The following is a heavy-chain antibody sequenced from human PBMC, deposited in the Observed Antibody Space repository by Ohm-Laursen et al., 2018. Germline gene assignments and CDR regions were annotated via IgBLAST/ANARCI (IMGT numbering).Heavy chain of an antibody. J-gene: IGHJ4*02. CDR1: GFTFSNYE. D-gene: IGHD1-1*01. V-gene: IGHV3-48*03. Sequence: SLRLSCTASGFTFSNYEMNWVRQAPGKGLEWVSYISSGGINMYYADSVRGRFTISRDNAKNSLYLQMNSLRAEDTAVYYCARVTWNDFTDYWGQGTLVTVSS. CDR2: ISSGGINM. CDR3: ARVTWNDFTDY.